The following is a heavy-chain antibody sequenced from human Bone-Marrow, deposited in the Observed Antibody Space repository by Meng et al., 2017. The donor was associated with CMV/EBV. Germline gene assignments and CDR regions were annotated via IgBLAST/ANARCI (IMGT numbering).Heavy chain of an antibody. J-gene: IGHJ6*02. D-gene: IGHD6-13*01. Sequence: GESLKISCAASGFTFSSYSMNWVRQAPGKGLEWVSSISSSGTYIYYADSVKGRFTISRDNAQNSLYLQMNSLRAEDTAVYYCARDRLAAADYGMDVWGQGTTVTVSS. CDR1: GFTFSSYS. CDR2: ISSSGTYI. CDR3: ARDRLAAADYGMDV. V-gene: IGHV3-21*01.